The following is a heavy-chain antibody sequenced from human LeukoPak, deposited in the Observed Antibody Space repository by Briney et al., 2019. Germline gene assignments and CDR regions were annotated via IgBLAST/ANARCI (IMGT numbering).Heavy chain of an antibody. D-gene: IGHD3-22*01. CDR1: GGSTSEYY. J-gene: IGHJ3*02. V-gene: IGHV4-59*01. CDR2: IYSSGSG. Sequence: SETLSLTCSVSGGSTSEYYWNWIRQPPGKGLEWMGYIYSSGSGNYNPSLESRVTMSVDTSKNQFSLKLSSVTAADTAVYYCARAGSGYSFPIWGQGTMVTVSP. CDR3: ARAGSGYSFPI.